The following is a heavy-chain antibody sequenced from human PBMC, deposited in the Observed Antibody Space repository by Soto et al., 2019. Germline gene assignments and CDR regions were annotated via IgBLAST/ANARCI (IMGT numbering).Heavy chain of an antibody. D-gene: IGHD4-17*01. CDR3: AKTGPAPGDYIDY. V-gene: IGHV3-23*01. Sequence: EVQLLESGGGLVQPGGSLRLSCAASGFIFSSYAMSWVRQAPGKGLQWVSAISGSGGSTYYADSLKGRYTISRDNSKNTLYLQMISLRAEDTAVYYFAKTGPAPGDYIDYWCQGTLVAVSS. J-gene: IGHJ4*02. CDR2: ISGSGGST. CDR1: GFIFSSYA.